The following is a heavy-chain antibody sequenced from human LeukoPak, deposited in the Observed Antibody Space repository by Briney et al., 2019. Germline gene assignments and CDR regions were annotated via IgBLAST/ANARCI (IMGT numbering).Heavy chain of an antibody. CDR2: ISGSGGST. Sequence: GGSLRLSCAASGFTFSSYAMSWVRQAPGKGLEWVSAISGSGGSTYYADSVKGRFTISRDNSKNTLYPQMNSLRAEDTAVYYCAKDPEWEPTIDYWGQGTLVTVSS. J-gene: IGHJ4*02. D-gene: IGHD1-26*01. CDR1: GFTFSSYA. CDR3: AKDPEWEPTIDY. V-gene: IGHV3-23*01.